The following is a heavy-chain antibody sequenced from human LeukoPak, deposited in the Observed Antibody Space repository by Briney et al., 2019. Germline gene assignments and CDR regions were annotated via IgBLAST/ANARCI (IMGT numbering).Heavy chain of an antibody. Sequence: PGGSLRLSCAASGFTFSSYWMSWVRQAPGKGLEWVANIKQDGSEKYYVDSVKGRFTISRDNAKNSLYLQMNSLRAEDTAVYYCAKDPHPYSSSWYEYFQHWGQGTLVTVSS. CDR3: AKDPHPYSSSWYEYFQH. CDR1: GFTFSSYW. J-gene: IGHJ1*01. CDR2: IKQDGSEK. V-gene: IGHV3-7*01. D-gene: IGHD6-13*01.